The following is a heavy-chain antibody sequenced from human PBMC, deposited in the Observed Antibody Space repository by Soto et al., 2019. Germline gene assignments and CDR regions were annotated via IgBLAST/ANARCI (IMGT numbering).Heavy chain of an antibody. J-gene: IGHJ5*02. V-gene: IGHV1-69*01. Sequence: QVQLVQSGAEVKKPGSSVKVSCKASGGTFSSYAISWVRQAPGQGLEWMGGSIPIFGTANYAQKFQGRVTITADESTSTAYMELSSLRSEDTAVYYCARDLVADTAMVTGWFDPWGQGTLVTVSS. CDR1: GGTFSSYA. CDR3: ARDLVADTAMVTGWFDP. CDR2: SIPIFGTA. D-gene: IGHD5-18*01.